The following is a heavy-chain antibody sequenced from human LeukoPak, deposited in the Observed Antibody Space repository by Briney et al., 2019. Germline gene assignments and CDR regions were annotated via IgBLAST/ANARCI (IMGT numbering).Heavy chain of an antibody. Sequence: GASVKVSCKASGYTFTSYGISWVRQAPGQGLEWMGWISAYNGNTNYAQKLQGRVTMTTDTSTSTAYMELSSLRSEDTAMYYCARGRYSGSYYPLDPWGQGTLVTVSS. D-gene: IGHD1-26*01. CDR1: GYTFTSYG. CDR2: ISAYNGNT. J-gene: IGHJ5*02. CDR3: ARGRYSGSYYPLDP. V-gene: IGHV1-18*01.